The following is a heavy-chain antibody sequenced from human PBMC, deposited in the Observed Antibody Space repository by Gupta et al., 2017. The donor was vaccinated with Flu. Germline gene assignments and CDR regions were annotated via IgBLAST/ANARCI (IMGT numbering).Heavy chain of an antibody. CDR2: ISSSGVP. Sequence: EVQLVESGGGLVQPGGALRLSCAASGFAFSSYEMNWVRLAPGKGLEWVSFISSSGVPYYTDSVKGRFTTSRDNAKNSVYLQMNSLRAEDTAFYYCARGHWDSWGQGTRGTVSS. CDR1: GFAFSSYE. CDR3: ARGHWDS. V-gene: IGHV3-48*03. J-gene: IGHJ4*02.